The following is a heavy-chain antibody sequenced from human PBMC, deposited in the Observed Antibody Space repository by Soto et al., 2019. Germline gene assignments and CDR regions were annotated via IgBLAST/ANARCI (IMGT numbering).Heavy chain of an antibody. J-gene: IGHJ5*02. CDR3: ARRDGGRGIDP. D-gene: IGHD3-16*01. CDR1: GYTFTSYY. V-gene: IGHV1-46*01. Sequence: QVQLVQSGAEVKKPGASVKVSCKASGYTFTSYYMHWVRQAPGQGLEWMGIINPSGGSTSYAQKFQGRVTMTRDTSTSTVYIELSSLRSEDTAVYYCARRDGGRGIDPWGQGTLVTVSS. CDR2: INPSGGST.